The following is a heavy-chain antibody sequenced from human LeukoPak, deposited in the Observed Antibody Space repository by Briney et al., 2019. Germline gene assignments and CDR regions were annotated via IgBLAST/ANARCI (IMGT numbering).Heavy chain of an antibody. Sequence: SQTLSLTCTVSGGSISSGGYYWSWIRQHPGKGLEWIGYIYYSGSTYYNPSLKSRVTISVDTSKNQFSLKLSSVTAADTAVYYCARGTGIAATTYNNWFDPWGQGTLVTDPS. CDR2: IYYSGST. D-gene: IGHD6-13*01. V-gene: IGHV4-31*03. CDR3: ARGTGIAATTYNNWFDP. J-gene: IGHJ5*02. CDR1: GGSISSGGYY.